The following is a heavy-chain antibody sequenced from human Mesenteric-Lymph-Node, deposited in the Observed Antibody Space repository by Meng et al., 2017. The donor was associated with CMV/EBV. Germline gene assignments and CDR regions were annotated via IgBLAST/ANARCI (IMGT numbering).Heavy chain of an antibody. J-gene: IGHJ5*02. CDR3: ARWSSTGFYWFDP. D-gene: IGHD3-3*01. CDR1: GYSISSSYY. Sequence: SETLSLTCTVSGYSISSSYYWGWIRQPPGKGLEWIGSILHSGSTYYNPSLKSRVTLSVDTSKNQFTLTLSSVTAADTAVYYCARWSSTGFYWFDPWGQGTLVTVSS. V-gene: IGHV4-38-2*02. CDR2: ILHSGST.